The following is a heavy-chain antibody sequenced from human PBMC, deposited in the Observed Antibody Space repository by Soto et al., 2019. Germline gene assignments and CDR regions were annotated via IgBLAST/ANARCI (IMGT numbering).Heavy chain of an antibody. CDR3: ARDGDYYGSGRGHGAFDI. Sequence: QVQLQESGPGLVKPSQTLSLTCTVSGGSISSGGYSWSWIRQHPGKGLEWLGYIYYSGSTYYNPSLKSRVIIPVDTSKNQFSLKLSSVTAADTAVYYCARDGDYYGSGRGHGAFDIWGQGTMVTVSS. J-gene: IGHJ3*02. D-gene: IGHD3-10*01. V-gene: IGHV4-31*03. CDR2: IYYSGST. CDR1: GGSISSGGYS.